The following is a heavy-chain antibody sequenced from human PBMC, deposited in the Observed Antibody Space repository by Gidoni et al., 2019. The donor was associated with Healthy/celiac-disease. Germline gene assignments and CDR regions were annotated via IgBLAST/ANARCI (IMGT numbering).Heavy chain of an antibody. CDR2: IYWDDDK. J-gene: IGHJ3*02. D-gene: IGHD2-15*01. CDR3: AHRVGYCSGGSCYPGAFDI. Sequence: QITLQESGPTLVKPTQTLTLTCTFSGFSLSTSGVGGGWIRQPPGKALEWLALIYWDDDKLYSPSLKSRLTITKDTSKNQVVLTMTNMDPVDTATDYCAHRVGYCSGGSCYPGAFDIWGQGTMVTVSS. V-gene: IGHV2-5*02. CDR1: GFSLSTSGVG.